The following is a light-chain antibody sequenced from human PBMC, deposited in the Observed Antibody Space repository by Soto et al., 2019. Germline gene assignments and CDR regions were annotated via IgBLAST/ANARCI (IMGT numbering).Light chain of an antibody. CDR1: QDISNA. CDR2: AEA. CDR3: QKYNSAPLT. Sequence: DIQMTQSPSSLSASVGDRVTITCRASQDISNALAWYQQKPGKVPKVLIYAEAILQSGVPARFSGSGSGTDFTLTINSLQPEDVATYYCQKYNSAPLTFGGGTKVEI. J-gene: IGKJ4*01. V-gene: IGKV1-27*01.